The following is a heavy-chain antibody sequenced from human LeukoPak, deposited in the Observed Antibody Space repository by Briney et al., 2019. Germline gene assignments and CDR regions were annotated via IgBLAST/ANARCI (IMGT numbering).Heavy chain of an antibody. D-gene: IGHD3-10*01. CDR2: INHSGST. Sequence: PSETLSLPCAVYGGSFSGYYWSWIRPPPGKGLEWIGEINHSGSTNYNPSLKSRVTISVDTSKNQFSLKLSSVTAADTAVYYCARWTYYYGSGSYYRGDYWGQGTLVTVSS. V-gene: IGHV4-34*01. CDR1: GGSFSGYY. J-gene: IGHJ4*02. CDR3: ARWTYYYGSGSYYRGDY.